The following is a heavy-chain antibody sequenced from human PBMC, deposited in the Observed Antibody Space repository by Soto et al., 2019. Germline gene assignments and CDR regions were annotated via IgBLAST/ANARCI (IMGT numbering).Heavy chain of an antibody. CDR3: TTDPYDSSGYYRFDY. D-gene: IGHD3-22*01. V-gene: IGHV3-15*07. CDR1: GFTFSNAW. J-gene: IGHJ4*02. Sequence: EVQLVESGGGLVKPGGSLRLSCAASGFTFSNAWINWVRQAPGKGLEWVGRIKSKTDGGTTDYAAPVKGRFTISRDDSNNTLYLQMNSLKTEDTAVYYCTTDPYDSSGYYRFDYWGQGTLVTVSS. CDR2: IKSKTDGGTT.